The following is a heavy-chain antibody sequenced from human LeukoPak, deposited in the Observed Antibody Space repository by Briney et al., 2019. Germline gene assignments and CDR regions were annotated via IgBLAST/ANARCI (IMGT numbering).Heavy chain of an antibody. D-gene: IGHD3-10*01. V-gene: IGHV4-59*01. J-gene: IGHJ6*03. CDR3: ARGQKNYYGSGSFPHAVYYYYYYMDV. Sequence: PSETLSLTCTVSGGSISSYYWSWIRQPPGKGLEWIGYIYYSGSTNYSPSLKSRVTISVDTSKNQFSLKLSSVTAADTAVYYCARGQKNYYGSGSFPHAVYYYYYYMDVWGKGTTVTVSS. CDR2: IYYSGST. CDR1: GGSISSYY.